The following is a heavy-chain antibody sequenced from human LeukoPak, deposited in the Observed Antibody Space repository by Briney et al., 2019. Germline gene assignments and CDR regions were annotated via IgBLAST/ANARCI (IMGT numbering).Heavy chain of an antibody. D-gene: IGHD6-13*01. CDR1: GFTFSSYA. J-gene: IGHJ4*02. CDR2: ISGSGGST. CDR3: AKAYSSSWYFFDY. V-gene: IGHV3-23*01. Sequence: PGGSLRLSCAASGFTFSSYAMSWVRQAPGKGLEWVSTISGSGGSTYYADSVKGRFTISRDNSKNTLYLQMNSLRAEDTAVYYCAKAYSSSWYFFDYWGQGILVTVSS.